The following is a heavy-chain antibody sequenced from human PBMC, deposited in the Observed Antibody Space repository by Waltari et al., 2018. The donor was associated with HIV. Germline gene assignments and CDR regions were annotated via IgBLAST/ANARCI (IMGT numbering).Heavy chain of an antibody. CDR2: IYYSGST. Sequence: QVQLQESGPGPVKPSETLSLTCTVSGGSISSSYWSWIRQPPGKGLEWIGYIYYSGSTNYNPSLKSRVTISVDTSKNQFSLKLSSVTAADTAVYYCARGAVYYDFWSGYYGYYYMDVWGKGTTVTVSS. V-gene: IGHV4-59*01. CDR3: ARGAVYYDFWSGYYGYYYMDV. CDR1: GGSISSSY. J-gene: IGHJ6*03. D-gene: IGHD3-3*01.